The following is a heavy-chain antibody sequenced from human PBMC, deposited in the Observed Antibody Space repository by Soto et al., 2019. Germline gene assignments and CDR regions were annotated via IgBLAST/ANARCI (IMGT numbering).Heavy chain of an antibody. D-gene: IGHD6-13*01. CDR1: GGSISSSNW. CDR3: ARGGSSSWYPGAFDI. CDR2: IYHSGST. Sequence: QVQLQESGPGLVKPSGTLSLTCAVSGGSISSSNWWSWVRQPPGKGLEWIGEIYHSGSTNYNPSRKSRVTISVNKSKNQFYLKLSSVTAADTAVYYRARGGSSSWYPGAFDIWGQGTMVTVSS. J-gene: IGHJ3*02. V-gene: IGHV4-4*02.